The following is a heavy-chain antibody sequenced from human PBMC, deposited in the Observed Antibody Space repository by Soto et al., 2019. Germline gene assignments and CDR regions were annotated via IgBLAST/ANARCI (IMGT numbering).Heavy chain of an antibody. V-gene: IGHV3-48*01. J-gene: IGHJ6*02. CDR3: ARGGRYCSSTSCYHLYYYGMDV. D-gene: IGHD2-2*01. CDR2: ISSSSSTL. Sequence: EVQLVESGGGLVQPGGSLRLSCAASGFTFSSYSMNWVRQAPGKGLEWVSYISSSSSTLYYADSEKGRFTISRDNAKNSLYLQMNSLRAEDTAVYYCARGGRYCSSTSCYHLYYYGMDVWGQGTTVTVSS. CDR1: GFTFSSYS.